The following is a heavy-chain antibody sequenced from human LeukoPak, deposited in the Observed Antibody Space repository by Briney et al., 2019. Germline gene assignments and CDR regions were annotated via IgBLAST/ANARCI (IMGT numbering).Heavy chain of an antibody. CDR2: IYYSGGT. Sequence: SETLSLTCTVSVGSISSYYWSWIRQPPGKGLEWSGYIYYSGGTNYNPSLKSRVTISVDTSKSQFSLKLSSVTAADTAIYYCARGGYYGSGNDFRFDPWGQGTLVTVSS. V-gene: IGHV4-59*01. CDR3: ARGGYYGSGNDFRFDP. J-gene: IGHJ5*02. CDR1: VGSISSYY. D-gene: IGHD3-10*01.